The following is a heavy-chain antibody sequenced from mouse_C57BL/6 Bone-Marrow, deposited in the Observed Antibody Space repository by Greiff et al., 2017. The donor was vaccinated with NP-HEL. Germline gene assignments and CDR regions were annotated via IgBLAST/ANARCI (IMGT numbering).Heavy chain of an antibody. Sequence: VQLKQSGAELVRPGASVKLSCTASGFNIKDYYMHWVKQRPERGLEWIGRIDPEDGDTEYAPKFQGKATMTADTSSNTAYLQLSSLTSEDTAVYYCTTGYDGYSWFAYWGQGTLVTVSA. D-gene: IGHD2-3*01. CDR3: TTGYDGYSWFAY. V-gene: IGHV14-1*01. CDR1: GFNIKDYY. J-gene: IGHJ3*01. CDR2: IDPEDGDT.